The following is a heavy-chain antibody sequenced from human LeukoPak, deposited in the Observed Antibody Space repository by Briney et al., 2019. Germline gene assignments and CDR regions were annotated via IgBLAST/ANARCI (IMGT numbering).Heavy chain of an antibody. V-gene: IGHV4-39*01. D-gene: IGHD3-3*01. CDR1: GGSISSSDYF. CDR3: ARGRRYDFWSGYTRINWFDP. CDR2: VKYSGGA. J-gene: IGHJ5*02. Sequence: PSETLSLTCTVSGGSISSSDYFWGWIRQPPGKGLEWIGGVKYSGGAYYNPSLKSRVTVSVDTSKSQVSLKLTSVTAADTAVYYCARGRRYDFWSGYTRINWFDPWGQGTLVTVSS.